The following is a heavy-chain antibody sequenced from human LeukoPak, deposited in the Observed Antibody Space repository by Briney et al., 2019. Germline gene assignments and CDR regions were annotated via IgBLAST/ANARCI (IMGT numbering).Heavy chain of an antibody. CDR1: GYTFASFG. Sequence: ASVTLSCKASGYTFASFGINWVRQAPGQGLEWMGWISTYNGNTNYAQKVQGRVTMTTDTSTSTAYMELRSLRSDDTAIYFCAISYNYPTSEYAGNDAFDIWGQGTLVTVS. D-gene: IGHD3-22*01. J-gene: IGHJ3*02. V-gene: IGHV1-18*01. CDR2: ISTYNGNT. CDR3: AISYNYPTSEYAGNDAFDI.